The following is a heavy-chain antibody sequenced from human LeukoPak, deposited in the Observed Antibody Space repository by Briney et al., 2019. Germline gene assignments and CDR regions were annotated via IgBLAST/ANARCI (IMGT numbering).Heavy chain of an antibody. J-gene: IGHJ4*02. V-gene: IGHV3-53*01. CDR1: GFTVSSNY. CDR3: ARATRDYGFDY. Sequence: GGSLRLSCAASGFTVSSNYMGWVRQAPGKGLEWVSVIYSGGSTYYADSVKGRFTISRDNSKNTLYLQMNSLRAEDTAVYYCARATRDYGFDYWGQGTLVTVSS. CDR2: IYSGGST. D-gene: IGHD4/OR15-4a*01.